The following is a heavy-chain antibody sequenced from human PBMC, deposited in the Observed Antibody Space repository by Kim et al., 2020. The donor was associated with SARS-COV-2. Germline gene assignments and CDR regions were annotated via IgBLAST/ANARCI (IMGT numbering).Heavy chain of an antibody. CDR3: PKVMVANTIRDAFDI. Sequence: GSDGSTYYADSVKGRFNISRDTAKNTLYLHMNRLRAEDTALFYCPKVMVANTIRDAFDIWGQGPMVTVS. CDR2: GSDGST. J-gene: IGHJ3*02. D-gene: IGHD5-12*01. V-gene: IGHV3-23*01.